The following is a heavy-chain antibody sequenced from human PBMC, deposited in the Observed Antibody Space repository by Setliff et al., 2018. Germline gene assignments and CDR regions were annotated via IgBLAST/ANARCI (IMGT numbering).Heavy chain of an antibody. D-gene: IGHD3-10*01. J-gene: IGHJ3*02. Sequence: PSETLSLTCTVSGDSISNYYWNWIRQPAGKGLEWIGRIYVTESTKYNPSLKSRVTISVDTSKNQFSLKLSSVTAADTAVYYCARAPRGKNAFDIWGQGTMVTVSS. V-gene: IGHV4-4*07. CDR1: GDSISNYY. CDR3: ARAPRGKNAFDI. CDR2: IYVTEST.